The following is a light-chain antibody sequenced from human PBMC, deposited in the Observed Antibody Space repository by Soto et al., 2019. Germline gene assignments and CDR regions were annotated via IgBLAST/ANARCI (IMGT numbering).Light chain of an antibody. J-gene: IGLJ2*01. CDR2: EVT. CDR1: SSDVGGYNY. CDR3: TSYSSGSSLVI. V-gene: IGLV2-14*01. Sequence: QSALTQPPSASGSPGQSVAISCTGTSSDVGGYNYVSWYRQHPGNAPKLIIYEVTNRPSGISNRFSGSKSGNTASLTISGLQADDESYYYCTSYSSGSSLVIFGGGTKLTVL.